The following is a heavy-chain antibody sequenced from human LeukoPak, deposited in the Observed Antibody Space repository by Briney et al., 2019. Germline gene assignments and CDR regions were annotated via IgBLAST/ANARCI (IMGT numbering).Heavy chain of an antibody. J-gene: IGHJ5*02. D-gene: IGHD3-22*01. Sequence: SDTVSLTYTVCGGSISSRRYYWGWTRQPLGTGVEWIESFYHSGSTYYNPSLKSRVTMSVDTSKNQFSLKLSSVTAADTAVYYCARHLVRYYDTSGYAWFDPWGQGTLVTVSS. CDR1: GGSISSRRYY. CDR3: ARHLVRYYDTSGYAWFDP. CDR2: FYHSGST. V-gene: IGHV4-39*01.